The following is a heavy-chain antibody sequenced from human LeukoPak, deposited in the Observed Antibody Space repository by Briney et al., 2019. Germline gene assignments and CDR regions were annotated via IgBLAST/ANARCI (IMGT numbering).Heavy chain of an antibody. CDR3: AREYSSSWYRLYYLDY. J-gene: IGHJ4*02. D-gene: IGHD6-13*01. Sequence: SETLSLTCAVYGGSFSGYYWRWIRQPPGKGLEWIGEINHSGSTNYNPSLKSRVTISVDTSKNQFSLKLSSVTAADTAVYYCAREYSSSWYRLYYLDYWGQGTLVTVSS. CDR2: INHSGST. V-gene: IGHV4-34*01. CDR1: GGSFSGYY.